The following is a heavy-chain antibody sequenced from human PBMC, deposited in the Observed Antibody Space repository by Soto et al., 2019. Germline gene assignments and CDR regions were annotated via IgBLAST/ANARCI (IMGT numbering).Heavy chain of an antibody. D-gene: IGHD2-2*01. CDR2: ISSSSSYI. CDR1: GFTFSSYS. CDR3: ARDLGYCSSTSCYYYGMDV. J-gene: IGHJ6*02. V-gene: IGHV3-21*01. Sequence: EVQLVESGGGLVKPGGSLRLSCAASGFTFSSYSMNWVRQAPGKGLEWVSSISSSSSYIYYADSVKGRFTISRDNAKNSLYLQMNSLGAEDTAVYYCARDLGYCSSTSCYYYGMDVWGQGTTVTVSS.